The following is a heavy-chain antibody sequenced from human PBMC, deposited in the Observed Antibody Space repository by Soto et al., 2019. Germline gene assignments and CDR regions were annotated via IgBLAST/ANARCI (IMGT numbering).Heavy chain of an antibody. V-gene: IGHV3-11*06. J-gene: IGHJ6*02. D-gene: IGHD5-18*01. CDR1: GFTFSDYY. CDR3: ARDTYVDTAMVIALGYYGMDV. Sequence: GGSLRLSGAASGFTFSDYYMSWIRQAPGKGLEWVSYISSSSSYTNYADSVKGRFTISRDNAKNSLYLQMNSLRAEDTAVYYCARDTYVDTAMVIALGYYGMDVWGQGTTVTVSS. CDR2: ISSSSSYT.